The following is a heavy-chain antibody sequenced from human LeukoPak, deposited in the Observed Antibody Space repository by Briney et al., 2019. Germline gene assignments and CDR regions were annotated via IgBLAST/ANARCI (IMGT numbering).Heavy chain of an antibody. D-gene: IGHD6-19*01. CDR3: ASSRSSSGWSLIDY. Sequence: PSETLSLTCTVSGGSINSYCWSWIRHPPGKGLEWVGYIYYSGSTNYKPSLKRRVTISVDTSKNQFSLKVSSVTAADTAVYYCASSRSSSGWSLIDYWGQGALVTVSS. V-gene: IGHV4-59*01. CDR2: IYYSGST. CDR1: GGSINSYC. J-gene: IGHJ4*02.